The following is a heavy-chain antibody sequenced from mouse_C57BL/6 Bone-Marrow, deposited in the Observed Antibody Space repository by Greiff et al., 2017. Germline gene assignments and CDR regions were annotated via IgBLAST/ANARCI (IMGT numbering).Heavy chain of an antibody. CDR1: GYSITSGYY. J-gene: IGHJ4*01. Sequence: EVQRVESGPGLVKPSQSLSLTCSVTGYSITSGYYWNWIRQFPGNKLEWMGYISYDGSNNYNPSLKNRISITRDTSKNQFFLKLNSVTTEDTATYYCARHYYGSRGYAMDYWGQGTSVTVSS. V-gene: IGHV3-6*01. CDR3: ARHYYGSRGYAMDY. CDR2: ISYDGSN. D-gene: IGHD1-1*01.